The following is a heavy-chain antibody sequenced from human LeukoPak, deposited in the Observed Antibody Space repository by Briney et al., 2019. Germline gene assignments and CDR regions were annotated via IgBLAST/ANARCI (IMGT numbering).Heavy chain of an antibody. D-gene: IGHD3-3*01. CDR3: ARCPDFWSGPDY. J-gene: IGHJ4*02. CDR1: GFTFSSYA. Sequence: QTGGSLRLSCAASGFTFSSYAMHWVRQAPGKGLEWVAVISYDGSNKYYADSVKGRFTISRDNSKNTLYLQMNSLRAEDTAVYYCARCPDFWSGPDYWGQGTLVTVSS. V-gene: IGHV3-30-3*01. CDR2: ISYDGSNK.